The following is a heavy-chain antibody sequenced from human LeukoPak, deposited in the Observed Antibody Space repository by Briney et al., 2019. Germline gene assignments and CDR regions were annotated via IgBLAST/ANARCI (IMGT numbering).Heavy chain of an antibody. D-gene: IGHD3-22*01. CDR3: ARGPYDSSGYYPYYYYMDV. J-gene: IGHJ6*03. Sequence: ASVTVSCKASGGTFSSYAISWVRQAPGQGLEWMGGIIPIFGTANYAQKFQGRVTITTDESTSTAYMELSSLRSEDTAVYYCARGPYDSSGYYPYYYYMDVWGKGTTVTVSS. CDR2: IIPIFGTA. CDR1: GGTFSSYA. V-gene: IGHV1-69*05.